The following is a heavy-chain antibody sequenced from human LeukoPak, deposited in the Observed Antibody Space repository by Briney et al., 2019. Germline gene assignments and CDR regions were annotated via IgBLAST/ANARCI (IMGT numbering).Heavy chain of an antibody. D-gene: IGHD3-16*01. CDR1: GFRFSDFT. V-gene: IGHV3-23*01. J-gene: IGHJ5*02. CDR2: IGGRGGST. CDR3: GKGGGA. Sequence: GGSLRLSCAASGFRFSDFTMTWVRQAPGKGPEWVSAIGGRGGSTYYADSLGGRFTISRDNSKDMLYLQMNSLKVEDTATYYCGKGGGAWDQGT.